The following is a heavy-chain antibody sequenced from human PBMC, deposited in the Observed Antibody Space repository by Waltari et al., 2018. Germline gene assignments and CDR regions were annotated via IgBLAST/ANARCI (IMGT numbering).Heavy chain of an antibody. CDR1: GYTFTNFY. V-gene: IGHV1-2*02. CDR3: ARDHNWGPDY. D-gene: IGHD7-27*01. J-gene: IGHJ4*02. Sequence: QVQLVQSGAELKNPGASVRVSCKTSGYTFTNFYFHWVRQAPGQGLEWMGWIHPGGGDTNYAQKFKGRVTLTRDTSIDTAYLELNGLTSDDTAIYYCARDHNWGPDYWGQGTLVTVSS. CDR2: IHPGGGDT.